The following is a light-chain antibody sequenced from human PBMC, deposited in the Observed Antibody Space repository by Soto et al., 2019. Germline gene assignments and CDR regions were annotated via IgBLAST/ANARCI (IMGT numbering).Light chain of an antibody. V-gene: IGKV1-5*01. CDR3: HQYNNWPPWT. CDR2: DAS. J-gene: IGKJ1*01. CDR1: HNIERW. Sequence: IQMTQSPSTLSASVGDRVTITCRASHNIERWMAWYQQKPGKAPSLLIFDASTLHSGVPSRFSGSGSGTDFTLTISSLQPDDFAVYYCHQYNNWPPWTFGQGTKVEIK.